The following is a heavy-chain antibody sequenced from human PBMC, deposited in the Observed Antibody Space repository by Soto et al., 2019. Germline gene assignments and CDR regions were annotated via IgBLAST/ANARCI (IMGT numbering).Heavy chain of an antibody. D-gene: IGHD6-19*01. J-gene: IGHJ4*02. CDR1: GDTFTSYY. CDR3: ARCTEPWQPHYLDY. Sequence: QVQLVQSGAEVKKPGASVKVSCKAPGDTFTSYYMHWVRQAPGQGLEWMGTINPGGGGTSYAKKLQGSVTMTRDTSTSTAYMELSSLTSEDTAVYYCARCTEPWQPHYLDYWGQGTQVTVSS. V-gene: IGHV1-46*04. CDR2: INPGGGGT.